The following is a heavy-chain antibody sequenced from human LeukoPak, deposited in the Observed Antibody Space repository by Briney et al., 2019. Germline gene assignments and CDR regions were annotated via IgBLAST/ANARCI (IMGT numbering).Heavy chain of an antibody. V-gene: IGHV3-74*01. CDR2: INSDGNDA. CDR3: TRDFYSSSWD. CDR1: GFTFSGYW. Sequence: GGSLRLSCAVSGFTFSGYWMNWVRQAPGKGLVWVSRINSDGNDATYADSVKGRFTSSRDNSKKMLFLQMTSLRAEDTAVYYCTRDFYSSSWDWGQGTLVTVSS. J-gene: IGHJ1*01. D-gene: IGHD6-13*01.